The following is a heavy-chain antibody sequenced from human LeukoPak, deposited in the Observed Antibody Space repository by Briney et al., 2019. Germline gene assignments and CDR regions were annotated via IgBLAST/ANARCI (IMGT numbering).Heavy chain of an antibody. V-gene: IGHV3-30-3*01. Sequence: GGSLRLSCAASGFTFSSYAMHWVRQAPGKGLEWVAVISYDGSNKYYADSVKGRFTISRDNSKNTLYLQMNSLRAEDTAVYYCRGDIVVVVAAINTFDIWGQGTMVTVSS. CDR1: GFTFSSYA. CDR3: RGDIVVVVAAINTFDI. J-gene: IGHJ3*02. CDR2: ISYDGSNK. D-gene: IGHD2-15*01.